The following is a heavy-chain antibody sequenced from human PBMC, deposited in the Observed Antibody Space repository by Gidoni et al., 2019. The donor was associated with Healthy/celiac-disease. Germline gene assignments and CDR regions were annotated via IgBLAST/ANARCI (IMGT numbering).Heavy chain of an antibody. V-gene: IGHV3-15*01. CDR1: GFTFSNAW. D-gene: IGHD2-15*01. Sequence: EVQLVASGGGLVKPGGSLRLSCAASGFTFSNAWMSWVRQAPGKGLEWVGRIKSKTDGGTTDYAAPVKGRFTISRDDSKNTLYLQMNSLKTEDTAVYYCTTDPSNCSGGSCYSGSDYWGQGTLVTVSS. CDR3: TTDPSNCSGGSCYSGSDY. CDR2: IKSKTDGGTT. J-gene: IGHJ4*02.